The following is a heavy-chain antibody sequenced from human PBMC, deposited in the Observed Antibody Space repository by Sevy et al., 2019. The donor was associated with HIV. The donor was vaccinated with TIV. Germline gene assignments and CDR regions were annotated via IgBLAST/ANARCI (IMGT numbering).Heavy chain of an antibody. J-gene: IGHJ4*02. CDR2: IRRNSHEPYGGTT. CDR1: GFTFGDYA. V-gene: IGHV3-49*03. Sequence: GGSLRLSCTSSGFTFGDYAMSWFRQAPGKGLEWVAFIRRNSHEPYGGTTEYAASVKGRFTISRDDSKSIAYLQMNSLKTEDTAVYYCTRGQATADTPEYYFDYWGQGILVTVSS. CDR3: TRGQATADTPEYYFDY. D-gene: IGHD5-12*01.